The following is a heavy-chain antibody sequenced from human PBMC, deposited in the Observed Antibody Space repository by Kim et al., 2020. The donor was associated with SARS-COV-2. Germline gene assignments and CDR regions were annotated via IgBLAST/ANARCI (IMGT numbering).Heavy chain of an antibody. CDR1: GFTFSDYY. V-gene: IGHV3-11*06. J-gene: IGHJ2*01. CDR3: ARVVAYCGGDCMWYFDL. D-gene: IGHD2-21*01. Sequence: GGSLRLSCAASGFTFSDYYMSWIRQAPGKGLEWVSYISSSSSYTNYADSVKGRFTISRDNAKNSLYLQMNSLRAEDTAVYYCARVVAYCGGDCMWYFDLWGRGTLVTVSS. CDR2: ISSSSSYT.